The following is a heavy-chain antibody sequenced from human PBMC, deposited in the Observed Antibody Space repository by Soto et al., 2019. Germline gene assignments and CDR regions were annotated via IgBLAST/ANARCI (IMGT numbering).Heavy chain of an antibody. J-gene: IGHJ5*02. Sequence: QVQLVQSGAEVKKPGASVKVSCKASGYTFTSYGISWVRQAPGQGLEWMGWISAYNGNTNYAQKLQGRVTMTTDTSTSTAYMELRSRRSDDTAVYYCARDRIVVVPAARGGRFDPWGQGTLVTVSS. V-gene: IGHV1-18*01. CDR2: ISAYNGNT. CDR3: ARDRIVVVPAARGGRFDP. D-gene: IGHD2-2*01. CDR1: GYTFTSYG.